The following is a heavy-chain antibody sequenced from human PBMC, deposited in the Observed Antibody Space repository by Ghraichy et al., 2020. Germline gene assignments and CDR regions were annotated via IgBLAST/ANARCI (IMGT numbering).Heavy chain of an antibody. CDR1: GGSSSGYH. Sequence: SETLSLTCAVYGGSSSGYHWSWVRQSPGKGLEWTGEILHSGNTKYSPSLQSRVTMSVDTSKNHFSLTLNSVTAADTAVYYCRVWVTDCAFGVWGQGTMVTVSS. D-gene: IGHD2-8*01. CDR2: ILHSGNT. J-gene: IGHJ3*01. V-gene: IGHV4-34*12. CDR3: RVWVTDCAFGV.